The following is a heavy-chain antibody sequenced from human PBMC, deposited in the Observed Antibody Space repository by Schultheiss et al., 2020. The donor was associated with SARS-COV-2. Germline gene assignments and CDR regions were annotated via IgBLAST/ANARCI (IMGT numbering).Heavy chain of an antibody. CDR2: ISYDGSNK. CDR1: GFSFSGSG. V-gene: IGHV3-30*18. CDR3: AKGASGYYYDSSGYSRSLDV. J-gene: IGHJ6*02. D-gene: IGHD3-22*01. Sequence: GGSLRLSCVTSGFSFSGSGIYWVRQASGKGLEWVAVISYDGSNKYYADSVKGRFTISRDNSKNTLYLQMNSLRAEDTAVYYCAKGASGYYYDSSGYSRSLDVWGQGTTVTVSS.